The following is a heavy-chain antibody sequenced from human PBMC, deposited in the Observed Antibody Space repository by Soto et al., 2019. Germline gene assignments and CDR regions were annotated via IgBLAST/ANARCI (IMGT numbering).Heavy chain of an antibody. CDR3: ARNVVVPAAISVYYYYGMDV. Sequence: QVQLVQSGAEVKKPGSSVKVSCKASGGTFSSYAISWVRQAPGQGLEWMGGIIPIFGTANYAQKFQGRVTITEDESTGTAYMELSSLRSEDTAVYYCARNVVVPAAISVYYYYGMDVWGQGTTVTVSS. CDR1: GGTFSSYA. CDR2: IIPIFGTA. D-gene: IGHD2-2*01. V-gene: IGHV1-69*01. J-gene: IGHJ6*02.